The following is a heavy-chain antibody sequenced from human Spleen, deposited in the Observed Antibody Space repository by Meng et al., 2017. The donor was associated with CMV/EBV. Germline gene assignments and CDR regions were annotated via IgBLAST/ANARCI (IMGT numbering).Heavy chain of an antibody. Sequence: GSGYRFSTYWIAWVRQMPGKGLEWMGIIYPGDSDTTYSPSLQGQVTISVDRSLSTAYLRWSSLKASDTAIYYCARQSGTTGIYGLDVWGQGTLVTVSS. V-gene: IGHV5-51*01. CDR2: IYPGDSDT. CDR1: GYRFSTYW. J-gene: IGHJ6*02. D-gene: IGHD1-7*01. CDR3: ARQSGTTGIYGLDV.